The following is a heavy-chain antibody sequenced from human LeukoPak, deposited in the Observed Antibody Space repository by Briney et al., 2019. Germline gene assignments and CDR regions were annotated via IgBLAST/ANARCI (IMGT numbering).Heavy chain of an antibody. CDR2: IYHSGST. CDR3: ARDHGGSYDY. D-gene: IGHD1-26*01. Sequence: SETLSLTCTVSGYSISSGYYWGWIRQPPGKGLEWSGSIYHSGSTYYNPSLKSRVTISVDTSKNQFSLKLSSVTAADTAVYYCARDHGGSYDYWGQGTLVTVSS. V-gene: IGHV4-38-2*02. J-gene: IGHJ4*02. CDR1: GYSISSGYY.